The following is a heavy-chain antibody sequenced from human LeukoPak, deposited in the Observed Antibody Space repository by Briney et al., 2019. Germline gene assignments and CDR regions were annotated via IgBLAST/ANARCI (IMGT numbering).Heavy chain of an antibody. V-gene: IGHV3-7*01. CDR1: GFPFSSYW. D-gene: IGHD3-22*01. CDR3: ARVGYYDSSGYRAFDI. J-gene: IGHJ3*02. Sequence: GGSLRLSCVASGFPFSSYWMTWVRQAPGEGLEWVANIKQDGSKKSYVDSVKGRFTISRDNAKNSLYLQMNSLRAEDTAVYYCARVGYYDSSGYRAFDIWGQGTMVTVSS. CDR2: IKQDGSKK.